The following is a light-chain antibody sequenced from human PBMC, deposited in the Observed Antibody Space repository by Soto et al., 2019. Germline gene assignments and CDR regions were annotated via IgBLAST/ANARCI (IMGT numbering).Light chain of an antibody. Sequence: QSALTQPPSVSGSPGQSVTISCTGTSSDVGSYNRVPWYQQPPGTAPKLMIYEVSNRPSGVPDRFSGSKSGNTASLTISGLQAEDEADYYCSSYTSSSTYVFGTGTKLTVL. CDR1: SSDVGSYNR. V-gene: IGLV2-18*02. J-gene: IGLJ1*01. CDR3: SSYTSSSTYV. CDR2: EVS.